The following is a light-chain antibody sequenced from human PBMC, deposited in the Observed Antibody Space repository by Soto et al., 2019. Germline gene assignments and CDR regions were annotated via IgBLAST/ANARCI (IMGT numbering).Light chain of an antibody. CDR3: SSYTSTLLRV. CDR2: AVS. V-gene: IGLV2-14*01. CDR1: SSDVGGYNY. J-gene: IGLJ2*01. Sequence: QSALTQPASVSGSPGQSITISCTGTSSDVGGYNYVSWYQQHPGKAPKLMIYAVSNRPSGVSNRFSGSKSGNTASLTISGRQAQDEADYYGSSYTSTLLRVFGGGTKLTVL.